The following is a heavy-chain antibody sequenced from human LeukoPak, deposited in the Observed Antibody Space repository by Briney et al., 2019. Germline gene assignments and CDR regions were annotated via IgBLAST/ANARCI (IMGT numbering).Heavy chain of an antibody. CDR1: GGSISSYY. CDR3: ARQSITMVRGESFYYMDV. J-gene: IGHJ6*03. CDR2: IYTSGST. V-gene: IGHV4-4*09. D-gene: IGHD3-10*01. Sequence: SETLSLTCTVSGGSISSYYWSWIRQPPGKGLEWIGYIYTSGSTNYNPSLKSRVTISVDTSKNQFSLKLSSVTAADTAVYYCARQSITMVRGESFYYMDVWGKGTTVTVPS.